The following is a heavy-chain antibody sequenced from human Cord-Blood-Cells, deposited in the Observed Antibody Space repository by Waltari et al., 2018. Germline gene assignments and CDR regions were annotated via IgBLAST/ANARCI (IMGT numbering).Heavy chain of an antibody. J-gene: IGHJ3*02. CDR3: ARDLRLTGARLLDAFDI. CDR2: TYYSAKWYN. Sequence: QVQLQQSGPGLVKPSQTLSLTCAISGDSVSSNSAAWNWIRQSPSRGLEWLGRTYYSAKWYNYYAVSVKSRITINPDTSKNQFSLQLNSVTPEDTAVYYCARDLRLTGARLLDAFDIWGQGTMVTVSS. V-gene: IGHV6-1*01. D-gene: IGHD7-27*01. CDR1: GDSVSSNSAA.